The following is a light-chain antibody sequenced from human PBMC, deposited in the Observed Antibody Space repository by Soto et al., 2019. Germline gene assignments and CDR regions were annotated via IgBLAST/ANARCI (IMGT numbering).Light chain of an antibody. CDR1: VSDVWGFDV. CDR2: EGS. CDR3: CAYVGARTYV. Sequence: QSVLTQPASVSGSLGQSITISRTGTVSDVWGFDVVSWFQQHPGQVPKLIIYEGSRRPSGVSSRFSGSKSGNTASLTISGLQAEDEADYYCCAYVGARTYVFGTGTKSPS. J-gene: IGLJ1*01. V-gene: IGLV2-23*01.